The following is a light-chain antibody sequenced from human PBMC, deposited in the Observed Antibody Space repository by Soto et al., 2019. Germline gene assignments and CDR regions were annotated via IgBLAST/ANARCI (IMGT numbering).Light chain of an antibody. V-gene: IGLV1-47*01. CDR3: AAWDDSLRVWV. CDR2: KTN. Sequence: QSVLTQPPSASGTPGQRVTICCSGSSSNIGNNHLFWYQQLPGTAPKLLIYKTNHRPSRVPDRFSASKSGTSASLAISGLRSEDEADYYCAAWDDSLRVWVFGGGTKLTVL. J-gene: IGLJ3*02. CDR1: SSNIGNNH.